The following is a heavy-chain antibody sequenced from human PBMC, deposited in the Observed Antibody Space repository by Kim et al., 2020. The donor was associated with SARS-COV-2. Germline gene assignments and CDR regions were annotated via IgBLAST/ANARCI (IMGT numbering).Heavy chain of an antibody. CDR2: IYHSGST. Sequence: SETLSLTCAVSGGSISSSNWWSWVRQPPGKGLEWIGEIYHSGSTNYNPSLKSRVTISVDKSKNQFSLKLSSVTAADMAVYYCARAGWVRGALLFDYWGQGTLVTVSS. J-gene: IGHJ4*02. V-gene: IGHV4-4*02. CDR3: ARAGWVRGALLFDY. D-gene: IGHD3-10*01. CDR1: GGSISSSNW.